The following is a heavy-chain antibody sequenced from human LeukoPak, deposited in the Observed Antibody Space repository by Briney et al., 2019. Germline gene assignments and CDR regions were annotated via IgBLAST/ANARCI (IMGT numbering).Heavy chain of an antibody. CDR2: IYYIVSP. CDR1: GASISSYY. V-gene: IGHV4-59*01. J-gene: IGHJ3*02. D-gene: IGHD1-14*01. Sequence: RSETLSPTCTVAGASISSYYCSWSRHPQGNGLEWIGYIYYIVSPNNNPSLKSRVTISVETSKKQFSLKLDSRTVADTALSTCPRDNHPEAFDIWGQGTRVTVSS. CDR3: PRDNHPEAFDI.